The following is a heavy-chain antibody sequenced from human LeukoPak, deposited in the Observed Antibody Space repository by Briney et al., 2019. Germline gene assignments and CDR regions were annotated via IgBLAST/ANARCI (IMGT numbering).Heavy chain of an antibody. Sequence: GASVKVSCKASGYSFTDYYINWVRQAPGQGLEWMGWISAYNGNTNYAQKFQGRVTMTRDTSISTAYMELSRLRSDDTAVYYCAREMKERDFWSGYYTHGYYYYMDVWGKGTTVTVSS. J-gene: IGHJ6*03. CDR2: ISAYNGNT. CDR1: GYSFTDYY. V-gene: IGHV1-2*02. CDR3: AREMKERDFWSGYYTHGYYYYMDV. D-gene: IGHD3-3*01.